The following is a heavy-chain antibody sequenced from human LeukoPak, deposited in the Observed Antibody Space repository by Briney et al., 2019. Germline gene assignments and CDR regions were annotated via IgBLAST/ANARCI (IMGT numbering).Heavy chain of an antibody. CDR3: ARSDGYGLVDI. J-gene: IGHJ3*02. CDR2: ISSSSSNI. Sequence: GGSLRLSCAASGFTFSSYSMNWVRQAPGKGLEWVSSISSSSSNIYYADSVKGRFTISRDNAKNSLYLQMNSLRVEDTAVYYCARSDGYGLVDIWGQGTMVTVSS. V-gene: IGHV3-21*01. CDR1: GFTFSSYS. D-gene: IGHD3-10*01.